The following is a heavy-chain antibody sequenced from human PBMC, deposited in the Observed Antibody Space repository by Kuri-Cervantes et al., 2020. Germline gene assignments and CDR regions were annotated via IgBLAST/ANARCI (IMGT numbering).Heavy chain of an antibody. Sequence: ASVKVSCKASGYTFTSYYMHWVRQAPGQGLEWMGWISAYNGNTNYAQKLQGRVTMTTDTSTSTAYMELRSLRSDDTAVYYCARDSIYGDYVAPDAFDIWGQGTMVTVSS. V-gene: IGHV1-18*04. CDR2: ISAYNGNT. CDR1: GYTFTSYY. CDR3: ARDSIYGDYVAPDAFDI. D-gene: IGHD4-17*01. J-gene: IGHJ3*02.